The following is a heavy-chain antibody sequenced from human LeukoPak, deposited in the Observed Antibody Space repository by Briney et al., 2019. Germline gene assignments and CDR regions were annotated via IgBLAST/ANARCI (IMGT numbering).Heavy chain of an antibody. Sequence: ASVKVSCKVSGYTLTELSMHWVRQAPGKGLEWMGGFDPEDGETIYAQKFQGRVTMTGDTSTDTAYMELSSLRSEDTAVYYCAREKVATRNWFDPRGQGTLVTVSS. CDR1: GYTLTELS. D-gene: IGHD5-12*01. V-gene: IGHV1-24*01. CDR3: AREKVATRNWFDP. J-gene: IGHJ5*02. CDR2: FDPEDGET.